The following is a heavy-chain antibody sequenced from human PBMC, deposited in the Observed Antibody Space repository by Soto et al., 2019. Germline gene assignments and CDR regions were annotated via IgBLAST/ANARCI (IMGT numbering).Heavy chain of an antibody. V-gene: IGHV3-21*04. CDR3: ARDSHAHDAFDI. J-gene: IGHJ3*02. CDR1: GFTFSSYS. CDR2: ISSSSSYI. Sequence: PGGSLRLSCAASGFTFSSYSMNWVRQAPGKGLEWVSSISSSSSYIYYADSVKGRFTISRDNAKNSLYLQMNSLKTEDTAVYYCARDSHAHDAFDIWGQGTMVTVSS. D-gene: IGHD2-2*01.